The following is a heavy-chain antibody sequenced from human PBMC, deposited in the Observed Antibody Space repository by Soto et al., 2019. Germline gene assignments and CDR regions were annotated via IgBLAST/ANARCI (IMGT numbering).Heavy chain of an antibody. Sequence: LSLTCTVSGGSINYSYWTWIRQPPGKGLEWIGYISYTGSANYNASLKSRLTISVDTSKNQFSLKLSSVTAADTALYYCARVNYGDYYYGMDVWGQGTTVTVSS. CDR2: ISYTGSA. D-gene: IGHD4-17*01. J-gene: IGHJ6*02. V-gene: IGHV4-59*01. CDR3: ARVNYGDYYYGMDV. CDR1: GGSINYSY.